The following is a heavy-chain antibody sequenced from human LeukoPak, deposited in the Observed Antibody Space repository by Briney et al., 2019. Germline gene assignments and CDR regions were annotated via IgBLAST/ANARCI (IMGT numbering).Heavy chain of an antibody. CDR1: GFTFSSYA. CDR3: AKVLRYCSSTSCSGLDTGFDY. D-gene: IGHD2-2*01. J-gene: IGHJ4*02. CDR2: ISGSGGST. V-gene: IGHV3-23*01. Sequence: GGSLRLSCAASGFTFSSYAMSWVRQAPGKGLEWVSAISGSGGSTYYADSVKGRFTISRDNSKNTLYLQMNSLRAEDTAVYYCAKVLRYCSSTSCSGLDTGFDYWGQGTLVTVSS.